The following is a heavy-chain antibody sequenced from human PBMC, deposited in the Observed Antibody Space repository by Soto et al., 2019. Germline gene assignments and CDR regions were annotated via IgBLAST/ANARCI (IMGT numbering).Heavy chain of an antibody. CDR1: GFTFSSYS. J-gene: IGHJ6*02. CDR3: ARPQYSSSSYGLDV. CDR2: ISSSSSTI. Sequence: GGSLRLSCAASGFTFSSYSMNWVRQAPGKGLEWVSYISSSSSTIYYADSVKGRFTISRDNAKNSLYLQMNSLRDEDTAVYYCARPQYSSSSYGLDVWGQGTTVTVSS. D-gene: IGHD6-6*01. V-gene: IGHV3-48*02.